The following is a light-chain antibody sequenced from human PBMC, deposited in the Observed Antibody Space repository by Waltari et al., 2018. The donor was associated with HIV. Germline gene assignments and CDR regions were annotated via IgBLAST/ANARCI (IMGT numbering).Light chain of an antibody. CDR1: SSHIGAGYD. Sequence: QSVLTQPPSVSGAPGQRVTISCPWNSSHIGAGYDLPWYQQLPGKAPKLLIPDNTNRPSGFPDRFSVSKSGTSASRAITGLRAEDEADYYCQSYPASLTVSLIFGGGTRLTVL. CDR2: DNT. CDR3: QSYPASLTVSLI. V-gene: IGLV1-40*01. J-gene: IGLJ2*01.